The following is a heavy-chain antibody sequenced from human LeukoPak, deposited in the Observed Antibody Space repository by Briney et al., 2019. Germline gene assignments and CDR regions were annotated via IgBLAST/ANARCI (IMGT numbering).Heavy chain of an antibody. J-gene: IGHJ4*02. V-gene: IGHV3-30*18. Sequence: GRSLRLSCAASGFTISNYGMHWVRQAPGKGLEWVAVTSYDRSNKYYADSVKGRFTISRDNSKNTLYLQMNSLRTEDTAVYYCAKSYSGSYYGTFDYWGQGTLVTVSS. CDR3: AKSYSGSYYGTFDY. CDR1: GFTISNYG. D-gene: IGHD1-26*01. CDR2: TSYDRSNK.